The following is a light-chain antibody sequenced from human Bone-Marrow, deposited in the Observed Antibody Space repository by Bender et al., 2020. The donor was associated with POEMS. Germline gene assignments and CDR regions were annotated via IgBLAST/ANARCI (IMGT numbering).Light chain of an antibody. CDR2: EAT. Sequence: QSALTQPASVSGSPGQSITISCTGASSDVGNYNLVSWYQHHPGKAPKLIICEATKRPSGVSDRFSGAKSGHTASLTISGLQAEDEAEYSCCSYSVTHPWMFGGGTRLTVL. J-gene: IGLJ3*02. V-gene: IGLV2-23*01. CDR1: SSDVGNYNL. CDR3: CSYSVTHPWM.